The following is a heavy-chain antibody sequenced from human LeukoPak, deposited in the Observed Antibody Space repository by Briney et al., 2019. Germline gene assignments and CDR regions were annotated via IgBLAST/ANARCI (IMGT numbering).Heavy chain of an antibody. CDR2: INPNSGGT. CDR1: GYTFTGYY. V-gene: IGHV1-2*02. J-gene: IGHJ5*02. D-gene: IGHD6-19*01. Sequence: ASVKVSCKASGYTFTGYYMHWVRQAPGQGLEWMGWINPNSGGTNYAQKFQGRVTMTRDTSISTAYMELSRLRSDDTAVYHCARDSSGWLDWFDPWGQGTLVTVSS. CDR3: ARDSSGWLDWFDP.